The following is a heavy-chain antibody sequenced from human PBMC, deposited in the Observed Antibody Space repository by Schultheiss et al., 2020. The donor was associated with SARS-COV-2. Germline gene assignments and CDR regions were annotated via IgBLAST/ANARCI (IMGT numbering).Heavy chain of an antibody. CDR1: GFTFSDYY. J-gene: IGHJ5*02. CDR3: VVHGSAYTGTYYAS. CDR2: ITSSSSTI. V-gene: IGHV3-11*01. Sequence: GESLKISCAASGFTFSDYYMNWVRQAPGKGLEWVSFITSSSSTIYYADSVKGRFTISRDNAENSLYLQMNNLRAEDTAVYYCVVHGSAYTGTYYASWGQGTLVTVAS. D-gene: IGHD1-26*01.